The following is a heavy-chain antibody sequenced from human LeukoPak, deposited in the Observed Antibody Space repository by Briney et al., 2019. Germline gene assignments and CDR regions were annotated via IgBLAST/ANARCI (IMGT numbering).Heavy chain of an antibody. V-gene: IGHV3-7*04. CDR2: IKEDGSVK. J-gene: IGHJ4*02. Sequence: GGSLRLSCAASGFTFSSYWMSWVRQAPGKGLEWVANIKEDGSVKYYVDSVKGRFTISRDNAKNSLYLQMNSLRADDTAAYYCGREVPGGATILDYWGQGTLVTVSS. D-gene: IGHD1-26*01. CDR3: GREVPGGATILDY. CDR1: GFTFSSYW.